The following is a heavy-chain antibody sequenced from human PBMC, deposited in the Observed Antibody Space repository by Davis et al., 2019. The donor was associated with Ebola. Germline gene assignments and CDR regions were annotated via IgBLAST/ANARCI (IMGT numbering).Heavy chain of an antibody. J-gene: IGHJ4*02. D-gene: IGHD3-3*01. CDR2: ILPIFGTT. V-gene: IGHV1-69*13. CDR1: GDTFSNYA. Sequence: SVKVSCKASGDTFSNYAFNWVRQAPGQGLEWMGGILPIFGTTNYAQKFQGRVSITADESTSTAYMELSSLRLDDTAVYYCATGSVSESYFDYWGQGTLVTVSS. CDR3: ATGSVSESYFDY.